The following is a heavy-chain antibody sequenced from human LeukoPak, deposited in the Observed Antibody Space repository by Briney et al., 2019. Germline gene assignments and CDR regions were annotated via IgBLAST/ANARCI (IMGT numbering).Heavy chain of an antibody. D-gene: IGHD3-10*01. J-gene: IGHJ4*02. CDR1: GFTFSSYA. CDR2: ISYDGSNK. CDR3: ARNLITMVRGGPGY. V-gene: IGHV3-30*15. Sequence: GRSLRLSCAASGFTFSSYAMHWVRQAPGKGLEWVAVISYDGSNKYYADSVKGRFTISRDNSKNTLYLQMSSLRAEDTAVYYCARNLITMVRGGPGYWGQGTLVTVSS.